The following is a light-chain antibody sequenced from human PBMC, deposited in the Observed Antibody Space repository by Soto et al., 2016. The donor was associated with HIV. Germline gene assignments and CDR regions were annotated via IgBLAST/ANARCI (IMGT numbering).Light chain of an antibody. CDR2: QDS. Sequence: SYELTQPPSVSVSPGQTASITCSGDKLGDKYACWYQQKPGQSPVLVIYQDSKRPSGIPERFSGSNSGNTATLTISGTQAMDEADYYCQAWDSSFVFGGGTKADRP. V-gene: IGLV3-1*01. J-gene: IGLJ2*01. CDR3: QAWDSSFV. CDR1: KLGDKY.